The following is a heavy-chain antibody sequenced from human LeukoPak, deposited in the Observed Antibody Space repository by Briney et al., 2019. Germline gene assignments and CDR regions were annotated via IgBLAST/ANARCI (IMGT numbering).Heavy chain of an antibody. CDR1: GVSISSGGYY. CDR2: IYHSGST. D-gene: IGHD6-13*01. V-gene: IGHV4-30-2*01. CDR3: ARRKYSSSWRLDY. J-gene: IGHJ4*02. Sequence: KPSETLSLTCTVSGVSISSGGYYWRWIRQPPGKGLEWIGYIYHSGSTYYNPSLKSRVTISVDRSKNQFSLKPSSVTAADTAVYYCARRKYSSSWRLDYWGQGTLVTVSS.